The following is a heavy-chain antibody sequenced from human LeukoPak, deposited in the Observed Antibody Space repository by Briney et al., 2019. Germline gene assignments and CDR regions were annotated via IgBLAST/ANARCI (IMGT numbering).Heavy chain of an antibody. Sequence: SETLSLTCTVSGGSISSGGYYWSWIRQHPGKGLEWIGYIYYSGSTYYNPSLKSRVTISVDTSKNQFSLKLSSVTAADTAVYYCARAGPTYSSSWSNWFDPWGQGTLVTVSS. V-gene: IGHV4-31*03. J-gene: IGHJ5*02. CDR1: GGSISSGGYY. D-gene: IGHD6-13*01. CDR2: IYYSGST. CDR3: ARAGPTYSSSWSNWFDP.